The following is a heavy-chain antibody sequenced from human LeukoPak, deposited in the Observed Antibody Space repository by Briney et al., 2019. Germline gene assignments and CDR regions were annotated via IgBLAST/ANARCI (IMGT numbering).Heavy chain of an antibody. CDR3: AKDRHIVVVYPRATAFDP. CDR1: GFTFSSYA. CDR2: ISGSGGNT. V-gene: IGHV3-23*01. D-gene: IGHD2-21*01. Sequence: GGSLRLSCAASGFTFSSYAMNWVRQAPGKGLEWVSAISGSGGNTYYADSVKGRLTISRDNSKNTLYLQMNSLRAEDTAVYYCAKDRHIVVVYPRATAFDPWGQGTLVTVSS. J-gene: IGHJ5*02.